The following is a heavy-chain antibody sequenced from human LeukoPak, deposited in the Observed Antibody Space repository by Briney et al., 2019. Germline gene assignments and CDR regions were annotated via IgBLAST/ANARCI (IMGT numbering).Heavy chain of an antibody. V-gene: IGHV3-7*01. D-gene: IGHD6-13*01. Sequence: GGSLRLSCAASGFTFSSYWMSWVRQAPGKGLEWVANIKQDGSEKYYVDSVKGRFTISRDNAKNSLYLQMNSLRAEDTAVYYCARDQWYSSSWYGPYYYYYMDVWGKGTTVTISS. CDR3: ARDQWYSSSWYGPYYYYYMDV. CDR1: GFTFSSYW. J-gene: IGHJ6*03. CDR2: IKQDGSEK.